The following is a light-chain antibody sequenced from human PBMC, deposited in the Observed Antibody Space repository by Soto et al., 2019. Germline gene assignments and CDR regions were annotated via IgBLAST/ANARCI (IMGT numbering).Light chain of an antibody. CDR3: CSYAGGASAL. CDR2: EDI. CDR1: SSDIGRYNL. Sequence: QSALTQPASVSGSPGQSITISCTGTSSDIGRYNLVSWYQQHPGKAPKLIIYEDIERPSGVSDRFSGSKSGNTASLTISGLQTEDEADYYCCSYAGGASALFGGGTKLTVL. J-gene: IGLJ2*01. V-gene: IGLV2-23*01.